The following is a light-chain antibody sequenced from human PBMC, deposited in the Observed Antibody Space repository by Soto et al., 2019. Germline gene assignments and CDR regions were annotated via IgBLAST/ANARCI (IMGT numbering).Light chain of an antibody. CDR1: QSISSW. CDR2: DAS. J-gene: IGKJ1*01. Sequence: DIQMTQSPCTLSASVGDRVTITCRASQSISSWLAWYQQKPGKAPKLLIYDASSLESAVPSRFSGSGSGTEFTLTITSLQPDDFATYYCQQYNSYPWTFGQGTKVDI. CDR3: QQYNSYPWT. V-gene: IGKV1-5*01.